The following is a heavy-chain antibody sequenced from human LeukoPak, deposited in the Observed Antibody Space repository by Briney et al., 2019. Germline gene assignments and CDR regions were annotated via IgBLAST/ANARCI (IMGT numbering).Heavy chain of an antibody. J-gene: IGHJ2*01. CDR3: ARERRRVWYFDL. CDR2: INHSGST. V-gene: IGHV4-34*01. CDR1: GFTFSDYS. Sequence: PGGSLRLSCAASGFTFSDYSMNWVRQAPGKGLEWIGEINHSGSTNYNPSLKSRVTISVDTSKNQFSLKLSSVTAADTAVYYCARERRRVWYFDLWGRGTLVTVSS. D-gene: IGHD6-25*01.